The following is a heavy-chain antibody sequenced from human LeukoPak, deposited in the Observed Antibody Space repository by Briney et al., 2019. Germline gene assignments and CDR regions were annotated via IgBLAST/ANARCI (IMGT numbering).Heavy chain of an antibody. CDR3: ARVSITMVRGVPGMDV. D-gene: IGHD3-10*01. CDR1: GFTFGDYA. J-gene: IGHJ6*02. Sequence: GGSLRLSCAASGFTFGDYAMHWVRQAPGKGLEWVSGISWNRGSIGYADSVKGRFTISRDNAKNSLYLQMNSLRAEDTAVYYCARVSITMVRGVPGMDVWGQGTTVTVSS. V-gene: IGHV3-9*01. CDR2: ISWNRGSI.